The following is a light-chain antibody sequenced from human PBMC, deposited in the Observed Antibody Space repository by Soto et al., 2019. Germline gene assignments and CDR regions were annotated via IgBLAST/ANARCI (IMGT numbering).Light chain of an antibody. CDR1: SSDVGAYNY. CDR3: TSYTSSSTYV. J-gene: IGLJ1*01. Sequence: QSVLTQPASVSGSPGQSIAISCTGTSSDVGAYNYVSWYQQHPGKAPKLMIYDVSHRPSGASDRFSGSKSGNTASLTISGLQPEDEADYYCTSYTSSSTYVXGTGTKVTVL. CDR2: DVS. V-gene: IGLV2-14*01.